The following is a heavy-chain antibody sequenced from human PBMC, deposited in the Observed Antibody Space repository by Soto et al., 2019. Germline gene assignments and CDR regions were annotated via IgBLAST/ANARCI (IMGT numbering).Heavy chain of an antibody. J-gene: IGHJ4*02. Sequence: QVQLVQSGAEVKKPGASVKVSCTASGYTFTSYGISWVRQAPGQGLEWMGWISAYNGNTNYAKKLQGRVTMTTDTSASTAYMELRSLRSDDTAVYYCARDYLSPIVVLPAAMFFDYWGQGTLVTVSS. CDR3: ARDYLSPIVVLPAAMFFDY. CDR1: GYTFTSYG. CDR2: ISAYNGNT. V-gene: IGHV1-18*01. D-gene: IGHD2-2*01.